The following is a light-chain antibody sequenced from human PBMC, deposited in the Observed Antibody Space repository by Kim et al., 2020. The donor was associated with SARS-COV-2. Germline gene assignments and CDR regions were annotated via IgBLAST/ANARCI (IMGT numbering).Light chain of an antibody. J-gene: IGKJ1*01. CDR2: GAS. V-gene: IGKV3-20*01. CDR3: QQYGSSPT. CDR1: QSGSSVY. Sequence: LSHGERATLSCRASQSGSSVYVAWYEQNPGQAPRLRFYGASSRATGVPDRFSGSGSGTDFTLTITRLEPEDFAIYYCQQYGSSPTFGQGTKVDIK.